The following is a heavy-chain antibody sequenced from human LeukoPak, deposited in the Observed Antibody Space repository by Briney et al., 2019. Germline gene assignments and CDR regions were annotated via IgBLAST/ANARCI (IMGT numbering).Heavy chain of an antibody. V-gene: IGHV1-8*01. J-gene: IGHJ5*02. CDR3: AREVGYCSSTSCYRTRAVDWFDP. CDR1: GYTFTSYD. Sequence: ASVKVSCKASGYTFTSYDINWVRQATGQGVEWMGWMNPNSGNTGYAQKFQGRVTMTRNTSISTAYMELSSLRSEDTAVYYCAREVGYCSSTSCYRTRAVDWFDPWGQGTLVTVSS. D-gene: IGHD2-2*01. CDR2: MNPNSGNT.